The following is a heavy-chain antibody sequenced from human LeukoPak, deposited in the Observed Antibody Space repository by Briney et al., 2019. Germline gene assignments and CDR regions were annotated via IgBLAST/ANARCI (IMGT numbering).Heavy chain of an antibody. CDR3: ARSGNYDC. CDR2: ISSTSSTI. CDR1: GFTFSSYS. V-gene: IGHV3-48*02. J-gene: IGHJ4*02. D-gene: IGHD1-1*01. Sequence: QSGGSLRLSCAASGFTFSSYSMSWVRQAPGKGLEWVSYISSTSSTIYYADSVKGRFTISRDNAKNSLYLQVNSLRDEDTALYYCARSGNYDCWGQGTLVTVSS.